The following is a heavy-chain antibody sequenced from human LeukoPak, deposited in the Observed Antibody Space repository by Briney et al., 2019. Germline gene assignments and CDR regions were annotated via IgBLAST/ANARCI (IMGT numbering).Heavy chain of an antibody. V-gene: IGHV1-69*05. D-gene: IGHD5-18*01. CDR2: IIPIFGTA. CDR3: ARGAQDTAMVWWAFDI. CDR1: GGTFSSYA. J-gene: IGHJ3*02. Sequence: SVKVSCKASGGTFSSYAISWVRQAPGQGLEWMGRIIPIFGTANYAQKFQGRVTITTDESTSTAYMELSSLRSEDTAVYYCARGAQDTAMVWWAFDIWGQGTMVTVPS.